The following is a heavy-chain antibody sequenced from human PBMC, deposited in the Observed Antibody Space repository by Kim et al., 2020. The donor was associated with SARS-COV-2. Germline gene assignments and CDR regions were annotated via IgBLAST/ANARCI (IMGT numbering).Heavy chain of an antibody. CDR1: GFTFDDYT. CDR3: AKDIGRAVADDYYYYGMDV. V-gene: IGHV3-43*01. CDR2: ISWDGGST. J-gene: IGHJ6*02. Sequence: GGSLRLSCAASGFTFDDYTMHWVRQAPGKWLEWVCVISWDGGSTYYADSVKGRFTISRDNSKNSLYLQMNSLRTEDTALYYCAKDIGRAVADDYYYYGMDVWGQGTTVTVSS. D-gene: IGHD6-19*01.